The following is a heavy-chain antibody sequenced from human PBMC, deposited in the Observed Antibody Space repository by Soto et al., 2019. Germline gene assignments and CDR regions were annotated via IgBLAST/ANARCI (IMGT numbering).Heavy chain of an antibody. J-gene: IGHJ3*02. CDR3: ARSPVLLWFGEIENPDAFAI. CDR1: GYTFTSYG. CDR2: ISAYNGNT. D-gene: IGHD3-10*01. V-gene: IGHV1-18*01. Sequence: QVQLVQSGAEVKKPGASVKVSCKASGYTFTSYGISWVRQAPGQGLEWMGWISAYNGNTNYAQKLQGRVTMTTDTSTSTAYMELRSLRSDDTAVYYCARSPVLLWFGEIENPDAFAIWGQGTMVTVSS.